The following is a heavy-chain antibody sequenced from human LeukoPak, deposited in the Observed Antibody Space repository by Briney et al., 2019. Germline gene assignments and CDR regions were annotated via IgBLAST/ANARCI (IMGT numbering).Heavy chain of an antibody. J-gene: IGHJ5*02. CDR1: GGSISSYY. D-gene: IGHD6-13*01. V-gene: IGHV4-59*01. Sequence: SETLPLTCTVSGGSISSYYWSWIRQPPGKGLEWIGYIYYIGSTNYNPSLKSRVTISVDTSKNQFSLKLSSVTAADTAIYYCVGTPSIAATGTLWWFDPWGQGTPVTVSS. CDR3: VGTPSIAATGTLWWFDP. CDR2: IYYIGST.